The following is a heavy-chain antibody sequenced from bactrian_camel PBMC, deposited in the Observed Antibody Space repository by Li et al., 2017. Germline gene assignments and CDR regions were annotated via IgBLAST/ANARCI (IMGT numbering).Heavy chain of an antibody. J-gene: IGHJ4*01. Sequence: VQLVESGGGSVPAGGSLRLSCSVSGDIYQSRCMAWFRQAPGKEREGVAYIGTYNKATYEDSVKGRFTISRNNALKSLYLQMNSLTPEDTAIYYCATDRNGKTRGQGTQVTVS. D-gene: IGHD2*01. CDR2: IGTYNKA. CDR1: GDIYQSRC. V-gene: IGHV3S53*01.